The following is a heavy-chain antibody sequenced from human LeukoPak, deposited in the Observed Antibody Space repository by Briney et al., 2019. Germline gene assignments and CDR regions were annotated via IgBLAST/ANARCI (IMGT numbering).Heavy chain of an antibody. CDR2: NSGSGGSK. J-gene: IGHJ4*02. D-gene: IGHD6-13*01. Sequence: PGGALRLSCAASGFTFSSYAMSWVGEAAGRGQEWVSANSGSGGSKYYADYVKGGFTISRDNSKNTLYLQMTSLRAEHTAVYYCAKDRIAATDYWGQGTLVTVSS. CDR1: GFTFSSYA. CDR3: AKDRIAATDY. V-gene: IGHV3-23*01.